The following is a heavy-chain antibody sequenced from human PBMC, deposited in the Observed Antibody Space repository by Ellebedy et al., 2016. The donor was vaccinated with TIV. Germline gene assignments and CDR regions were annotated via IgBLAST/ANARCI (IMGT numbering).Heavy chain of an antibody. CDR2: ISAYNGNT. Sequence: ASVKVSXKAFSYTFTTYGITWLRQAPAQGLEWMGWISAYNGNTKYAQKLQGRVTMTTDTSTSTAYMELRSLRSDDTAVYYCAREVNFLTGYYKSHYYMDVWGKGTTVAVSS. V-gene: IGHV1-18*01. D-gene: IGHD3-9*01. CDR1: SYTFTTYG. CDR3: AREVNFLTGYYKSHYYMDV. J-gene: IGHJ6*03.